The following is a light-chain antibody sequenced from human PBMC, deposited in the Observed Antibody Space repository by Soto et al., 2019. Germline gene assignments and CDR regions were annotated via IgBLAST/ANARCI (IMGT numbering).Light chain of an antibody. V-gene: IGLV2-23*02. CDR1: STDVGSYNL. Sequence: QSVLTQPASVSGSPGQSITISCTGTSTDVGSYNLVSWYQQHPAKAPKPMIYEVSKRPSGVSNRFSGSKSGNTASLTISGLLAEDEADYYCCSYAGSSTPWVFGGGTKVTVL. J-gene: IGLJ3*02. CDR2: EVS. CDR3: CSYAGSSTPWV.